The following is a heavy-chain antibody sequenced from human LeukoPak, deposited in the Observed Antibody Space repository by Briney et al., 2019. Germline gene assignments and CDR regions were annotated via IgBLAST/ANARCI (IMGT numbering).Heavy chain of an antibody. CDR1: GGSISSSSYY. J-gene: IGHJ5*02. CDR3: ARDADVVTVDGNWFDP. D-gene: IGHD2-15*01. CDR2: IYYSGST. Sequence: SETLSLTCTVSGGSISSSSYYWGWIRQPPGKGLEWIGSIYYSGSTYYNPSLKSRVTISVDTSKNQFSLKLSSVTAADTAVYYCARDADVVTVDGNWFDPWGQGTLVTVSS. V-gene: IGHV4-39*07.